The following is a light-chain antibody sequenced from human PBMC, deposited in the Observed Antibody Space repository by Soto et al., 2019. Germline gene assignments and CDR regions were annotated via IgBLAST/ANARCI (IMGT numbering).Light chain of an antibody. CDR2: GNS. V-gene: IGLV1-40*01. CDR3: QSDDSSLSGVV. J-gene: IGLJ2*01. CDR1: SSNIGAGYD. Sequence: QSVLTQPPSVSGAPGQRVTLSCTGSSSNIGAGYDGHGYQQLPGTAPKVLISGNSNRPSGVPDRFSGSKSGTSAALAITGLQAEDEAEYYRQSDDSSLSGVVFGGGTKVPVL.